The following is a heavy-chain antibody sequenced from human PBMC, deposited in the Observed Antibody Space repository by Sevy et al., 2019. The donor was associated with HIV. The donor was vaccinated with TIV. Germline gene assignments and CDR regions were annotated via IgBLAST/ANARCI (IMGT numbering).Heavy chain of an antibody. CDR3: ATSIPPLEIVSRPFDY. CDR2: FDPEDGET. CDR1: GYTLTELS. Sequence: ASVKVSCKVSGYTLTELSMHWVRQAPGKGLEWMGGFDPEDGETIYAQKIQGRVTMTEDTSTDTAYMELSSLRSEDTAVYYCATSIPPLEIVSRPFDYWGQGTLVTVSS. J-gene: IGHJ4*02. V-gene: IGHV1-24*01. D-gene: IGHD3-22*01.